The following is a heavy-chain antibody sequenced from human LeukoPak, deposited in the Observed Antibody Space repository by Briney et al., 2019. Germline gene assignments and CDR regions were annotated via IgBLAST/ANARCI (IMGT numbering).Heavy chain of an antibody. CDR2: IWYDGSNK. J-gene: IGHJ6*04. V-gene: IGHV3-33*01. CDR1: GFTFSSYG. Sequence: PGRSLRLSCAASGFTFSSYGMHWVRQAPGKGLEWVAVIWYDGSNKYYADSVKGRFTISRDNSKNTLYLQMNSLRAEDTAVYYCAREDQVRVTYGMDVWGKGTTVTVSS. D-gene: IGHD2-21*02. CDR3: AREDQVRVTYGMDV.